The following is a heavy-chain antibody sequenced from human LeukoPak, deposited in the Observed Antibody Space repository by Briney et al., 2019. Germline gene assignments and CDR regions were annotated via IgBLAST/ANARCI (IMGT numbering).Heavy chain of an antibody. J-gene: IGHJ4*02. CDR2: INHSGST. D-gene: IGHD5-18*01. V-gene: IGHV4-34*01. Sequence: SETLSLTCAVHGGSFSGYYWSWIRQPPGKGLKWIGEINHSGSTNYNPSLKSRVTISVDTSKNQFSLKLSSVTAADTAVYYCARTVGYSYGYVDYWGQGTLVTVSS. CDR3: ARTVGYSYGYVDY. CDR1: GGSFSGYY.